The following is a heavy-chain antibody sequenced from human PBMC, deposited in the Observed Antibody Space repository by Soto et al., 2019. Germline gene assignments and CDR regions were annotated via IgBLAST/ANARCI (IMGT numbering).Heavy chain of an antibody. J-gene: IGHJ3*02. Sequence: PGGSLRLSGAACGFTCSSYAMSWVCQAPGKGLAWVSAISGSGVSTYYAGSVKGRFTISRDNSKNTLYLQMNSLRAEDTAVYYCAKERVGAFDIWGQGTMVTVSS. CDR2: ISGSGVST. V-gene: IGHV3-23*01. CDR3: AKERVGAFDI. CDR1: GFTCSSYA.